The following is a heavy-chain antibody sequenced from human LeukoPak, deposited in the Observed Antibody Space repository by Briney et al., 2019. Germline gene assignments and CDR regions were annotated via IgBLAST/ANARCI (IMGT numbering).Heavy chain of an antibody. CDR2: INHSGST. J-gene: IGHJ6*02. CDR3: AGWWIFMDV. Sequence: SETLSLTCTVSGGSISSSSYYWGWIRQPPGKGLEWIGEINHSGSTNYNPSLKSRVTISVDTSKNQFSLKLSSVTAADTAVYYCAGWWIFMDVWGQGTTVTVSS. CDR1: GGSISSSSYY. V-gene: IGHV4-39*07. D-gene: IGHD2-15*01.